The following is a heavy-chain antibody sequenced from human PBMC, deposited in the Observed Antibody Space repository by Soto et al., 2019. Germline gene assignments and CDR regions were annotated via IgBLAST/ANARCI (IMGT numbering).Heavy chain of an antibody. D-gene: IGHD3-10*01. CDR3: ARASATHYYGSGSLHGMDV. CDR2: IIPIFGTA. J-gene: IGHJ6*02. Sequence: ASVKVSCKASGGTFSSYAISWVRQAPGQGLEWMGGIIPIFGTANYAQKFQGRVTITADESTSTAYMELSSLRSEDTAVYYFARASATHYYGSGSLHGMDVWGQGTTVTVSS. V-gene: IGHV1-69*13. CDR1: GGTFSSYA.